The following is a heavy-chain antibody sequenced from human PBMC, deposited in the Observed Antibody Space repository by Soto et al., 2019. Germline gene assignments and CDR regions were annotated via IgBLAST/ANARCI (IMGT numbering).Heavy chain of an antibody. D-gene: IGHD7-27*01. CDR2: ISGSGDST. Sequence: EVQVLESGGGFVQPGGSLRLSCAASGFTLSDYAMTWVRQGPGKGLEWVSAISGSGDSTYYTDSVKGRFTISRDNSKNTLYLEMNVLRAEDTAVYYCAKEFLQDWGQDYYYGMDVWGQGTTVTVSS. CDR1: GFTLSDYA. J-gene: IGHJ6*02. CDR3: AKEFLQDWGQDYYYGMDV. V-gene: IGHV3-23*01.